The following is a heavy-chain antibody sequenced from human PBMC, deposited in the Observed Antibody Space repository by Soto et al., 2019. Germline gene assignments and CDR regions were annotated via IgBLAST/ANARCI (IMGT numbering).Heavy chain of an antibody. J-gene: IGHJ6*02. D-gene: IGHD6-19*01. CDR3: AKVRYSSPLGYYYGMDV. CDR2: IIPIFGTA. Sequence: SVKVSCKASRVAFSKFIVTWVRQAPGLGLEWVGGIIPIFGTANYAQKFQGRVTITADESTSTSYMEVNHLRSEDPAVDYCAKVRYSSPLGYYYGMDVWGQGTTVTVSS. CDR1: RVAFSKFI. V-gene: IGHV1-69*13.